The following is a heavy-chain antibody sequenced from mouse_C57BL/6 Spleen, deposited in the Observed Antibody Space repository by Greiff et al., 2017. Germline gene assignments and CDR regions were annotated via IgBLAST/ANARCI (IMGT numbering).Heavy chain of an antibody. CDR3: TRGSITTVVDY. V-gene: IGHV5-9-1*02. Sequence: DVQLVESGEGLVKPGGSLKLSCAASGFTFSSYAMSWVRQTPEKRLEWVAYISSGGDYIYYADTVKGRFTISRDNARNTLYLQMSSLKSEDTAMYYCTRGSITTVVDYWGQGTTLTVSS. CDR2: ISSGGDYI. J-gene: IGHJ2*01. CDR1: GFTFSSYA. D-gene: IGHD1-1*01.